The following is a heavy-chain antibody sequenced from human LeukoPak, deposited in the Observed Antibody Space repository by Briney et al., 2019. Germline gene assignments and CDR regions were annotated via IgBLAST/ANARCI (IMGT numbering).Heavy chain of an antibody. D-gene: IGHD5/OR15-5a*01. V-gene: IGHV4-39*07. J-gene: IGHJ4*02. Sequence: PSETLSLTCTVSGGSISSSNYYWGWIRQPPGKGLEWIGSIYSGSTFYTPSLKSRVTISLDTSKNQFSLKVTSVTAADTAMYYCSTFGGLDIVSMTDYWGQGTLVTVSS. CDR3: STFGGLDIVSMTDY. CDR1: GGSISSSNYY. CDR2: IYSGST.